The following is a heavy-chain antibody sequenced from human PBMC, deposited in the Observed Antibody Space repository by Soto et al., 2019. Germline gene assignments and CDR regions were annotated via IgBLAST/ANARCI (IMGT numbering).Heavy chain of an antibody. J-gene: IGHJ6*02. CDR1: GGNIGSSNW. CDR2: IYHSGST. V-gene: IGHV4-4*02. D-gene: IGHD6-6*01. Sequence: SETHSLTSTVSGGNIGSSNWWSWVRQPPGKGLEWIGEIYHSGSTNYNPSLKSRVTISVDKSKNQFSLKLSSVTAADTAVYYCALDSSSSHGGLYYYAMDVWGQGTTVTVSS. CDR3: ALDSSSSHGGLYYYAMDV.